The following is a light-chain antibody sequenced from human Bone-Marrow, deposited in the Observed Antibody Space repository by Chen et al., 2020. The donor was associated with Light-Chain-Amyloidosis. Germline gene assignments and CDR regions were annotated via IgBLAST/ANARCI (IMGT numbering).Light chain of an antibody. V-gene: IGLV3-21*02. CDR2: ADS. J-gene: IGLJ3*02. Sequence: SYVLTQPSSVSVASGQTATIACGGNNIGSTSVHRYQQTPGQAPLLVVYADSDRPSGIPERLSGSNSGNTATLTISRVEAGDEADYYCQVWDRSSDRPVFGGGTKLTVL. CDR1: NIGSTS. CDR3: QVWDRSSDRPV.